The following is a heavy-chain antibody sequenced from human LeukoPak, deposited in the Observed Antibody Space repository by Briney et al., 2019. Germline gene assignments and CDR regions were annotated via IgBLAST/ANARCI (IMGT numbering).Heavy chain of an antibody. V-gene: IGHV4-59*02. Sequence: SETLSLTCTVSGGFVSTYYWGWIRQSPGKGLEWIGYKYYSGNTNYSPSLQSRVTISVDTSTNQAFLQLTSVTAADTAVYYCARGEGGYYSHWHFDLWGRGILVSVSS. CDR1: GGFVSTYY. CDR2: KYYSGNT. J-gene: IGHJ2*01. CDR3: ARGEGGYYSHWHFDL. D-gene: IGHD2-15*01.